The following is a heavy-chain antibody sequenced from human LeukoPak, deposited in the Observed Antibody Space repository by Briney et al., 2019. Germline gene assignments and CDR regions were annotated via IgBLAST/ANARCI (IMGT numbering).Heavy chain of an antibody. Sequence: TSETLSLTCAVSGGSISSSGYSWSWTRQPPGKGLEWIGYIYHSGRTYYNPSLKGRVTMSVDRSKNQFSLKLSSVTAADTAVYFCARVTGAALFDYWGQGTLVTVSS. D-gene: IGHD6-13*01. CDR3: ARVTGAALFDY. CDR2: IYHSGRT. J-gene: IGHJ4*02. CDR1: GGSISSSGYS. V-gene: IGHV4-30-2*01.